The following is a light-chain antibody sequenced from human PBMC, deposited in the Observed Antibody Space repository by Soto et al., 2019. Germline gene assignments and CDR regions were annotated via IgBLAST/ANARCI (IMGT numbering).Light chain of an antibody. CDR3: QHYNSYSEA. V-gene: IGKV1-5*03. J-gene: IGKJ1*01. CDR1: QTISSW. CDR2: KAS. Sequence: DIQMTQSPSTLSGSVGDRVTITCRASQTISSWLAWYQQKPGKAPKLLIYKASTLKSGVPSRLSGSGSGTEFTLTISSLQPDDFATYYCQHYNSYSEAFGQATKVDIK.